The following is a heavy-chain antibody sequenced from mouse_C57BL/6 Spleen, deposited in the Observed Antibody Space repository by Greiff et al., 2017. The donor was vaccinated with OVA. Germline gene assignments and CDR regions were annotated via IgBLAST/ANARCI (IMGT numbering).Heavy chain of an antibody. J-gene: IGHJ2*01. Sequence: QVQLQQSGAELMKPGASVKLSCKATGYTFTGYWIEWVKQRPGHGLEWIGEILPGGGSTNYNEKFKGKATFTADTSSNTAYKQLSSLTTEDSAIYYCARRDYGRGDFDYWGQGTTLTVSS. V-gene: IGHV1-9*01. CDR2: ILPGGGST. CDR1: GYTFTGYW. CDR3: ARRDYGRGDFDY. D-gene: IGHD1-1*01.